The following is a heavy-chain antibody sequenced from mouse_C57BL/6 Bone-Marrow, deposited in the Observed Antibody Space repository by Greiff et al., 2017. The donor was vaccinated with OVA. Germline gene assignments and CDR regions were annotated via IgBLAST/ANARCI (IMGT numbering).Heavy chain of an antibody. CDR2: IDPSDSYT. Sequence: VQLQQSGAELVKPGASVKLSCKASGYTFTSYWMQWVKQRPGQGLEWIGEIDPSDSYTNYNQKFKGKATLTVDTSSSTAYMQLSSLTSEDSAVYYCARSTVVEYYYAMDYWGQGTSVTVSS. CDR3: ARSTVVEYYYAMDY. J-gene: IGHJ4*01. D-gene: IGHD1-1*01. V-gene: IGHV1-50*01. CDR1: GYTFTSYW.